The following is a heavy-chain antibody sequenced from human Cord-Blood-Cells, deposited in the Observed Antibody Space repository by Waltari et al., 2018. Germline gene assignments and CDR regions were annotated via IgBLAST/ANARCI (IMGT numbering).Heavy chain of an antibody. CDR2: IYYSGST. J-gene: IGHJ2*01. D-gene: IGHD6-6*01. CDR1: GGSISSSSYY. CDR3: ASAWSIAARPESWYFDL. V-gene: IGHV4-39*01. Sequence: QLQLQESGPGLVKPSETLSLTCTVSGGSISSSSYYWGWLRQPPGKGLEWIGSIYYSGSTYSNPTLKSRVTISVDTSKNQFSLKLSSVTAADTAAYYCASAWSIAARPESWYFDLWGRGTLVTVSS.